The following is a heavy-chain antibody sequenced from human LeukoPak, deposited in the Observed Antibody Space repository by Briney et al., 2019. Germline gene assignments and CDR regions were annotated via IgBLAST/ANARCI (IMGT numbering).Heavy chain of an antibody. CDR2: IYYSGST. D-gene: IGHD2-2*01. V-gene: IGHV4-61*01. CDR1: GGSVSSGSYY. CDR3: ARGRYCSSTSCYRADYYYYGMDV. Sequence: SETLSLTCSVSGGSVSSGSYYWSWIRQPPGKGLERIGYIYYSGSTNYNSSLKSRVTISVDTSKNQFSLKLSSVTAADTAVYYCARGRYCSSTSCYRADYYYYGMDVWGQGTTVTVSS. J-gene: IGHJ6*02.